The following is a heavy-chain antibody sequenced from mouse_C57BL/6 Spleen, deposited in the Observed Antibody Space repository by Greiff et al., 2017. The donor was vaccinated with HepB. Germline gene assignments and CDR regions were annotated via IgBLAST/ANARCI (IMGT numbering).Heavy chain of an antibody. V-gene: IGHV5-17*01. CDR3: ARPTTVVATDYAMDY. D-gene: IGHD1-1*01. Sequence: EVQRVESGGGLVKPGGSLKLSCAASGFTFSDYGMHWVRQAPEKGLEWVAYISSGSSTIYYADTVKGRFTISRDNAKNTLFLQMTSLRSEDTAMYYCARPTTVVATDYAMDYWGQGTSVTVSS. J-gene: IGHJ4*01. CDR2: ISSGSSTI. CDR1: GFTFSDYG.